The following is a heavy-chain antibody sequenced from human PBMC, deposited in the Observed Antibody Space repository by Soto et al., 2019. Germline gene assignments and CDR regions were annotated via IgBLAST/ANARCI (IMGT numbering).Heavy chain of an antibody. CDR1: GYSFNSYW. J-gene: IGHJ3*02. V-gene: IGHV5-51*01. Sequence: GEDQKISCEGCGYSFNSYWIGWERQMPGKGLEWMGIIYPDDSDTRNSTSFQGQVMITADKTISTAYLQWRRLKASDNAMYYGSCHSRAAGRSIDSFDIWGQGTMVTVSS. CDR2: IYPDDSDT. D-gene: IGHD6-13*01. CDR3: SCHSRAAGRSIDSFDI.